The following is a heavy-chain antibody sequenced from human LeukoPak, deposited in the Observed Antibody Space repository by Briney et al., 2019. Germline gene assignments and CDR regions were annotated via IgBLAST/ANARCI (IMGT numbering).Heavy chain of an antibody. CDR1: GFTFRSYW. CDR3: ARDPASPAWGAFDL. V-gene: IGHV3-7*01. Sequence: GGSLRLSYAASGFTFRSYWMTWVRQSPGKGLEWVANIKSDGSERQYVDSVKGRFTISRDNAESSLYLQMSSLRVEDSAVYFCARDPASPAWGAFDLWGQGTMVTVSS. J-gene: IGHJ3*01. D-gene: IGHD7-27*01. CDR2: IKSDGSER.